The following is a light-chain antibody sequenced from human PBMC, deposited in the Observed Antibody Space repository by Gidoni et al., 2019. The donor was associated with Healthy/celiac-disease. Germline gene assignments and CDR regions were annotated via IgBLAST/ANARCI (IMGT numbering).Light chain of an antibody. J-gene: IGKJ5*01. V-gene: IGKV3-11*01. CDR1: QSVSSY. CDR3: QQRSNWPH. CDR2: DAS. Sequence: EIVLTQSPATLSLSPGERATLPCRASQSVSSYLAWYQQKPGQAPRLLIYDASNRATGIPARFSGSGSGTDFTLTISGLGPEDFAVYYCQQRSNWPHFGQXTRLGIK.